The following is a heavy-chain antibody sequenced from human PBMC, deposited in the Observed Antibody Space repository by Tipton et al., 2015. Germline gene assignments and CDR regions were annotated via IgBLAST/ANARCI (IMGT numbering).Heavy chain of an antibody. CDR1: AYSISRDYY. CDR2: ISHSGNT. D-gene: IGHD3-3*01. V-gene: IGHV4-38-2*01. CDR3: ARGSAILGVVNPTCDY. Sequence: TLSLTCAVSAYSISRDYYWGWIRQPPGKGLEWIGCISHSGNTYYNPSLKSRVTMSRDTSKNPFSLKLTSVTTADTAVYYCARGSAILGVVNPTCDYWGQGTLVTVSS. J-gene: IGHJ4*02.